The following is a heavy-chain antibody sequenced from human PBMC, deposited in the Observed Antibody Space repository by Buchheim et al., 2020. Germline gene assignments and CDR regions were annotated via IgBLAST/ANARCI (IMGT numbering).Heavy chain of an antibody. CDR2: MYTSGST. D-gene: IGHD3-3*01. V-gene: IGHV4-61*02. J-gene: IGHJ6*02. CDR1: GGSISSGSDY. Sequence: QVQLQESGPGLVKPSQTLSLTCTVSGGSISSGSDYWSWIRQPAGKGLEWIGHMYTSGSTHYNPSLKSRVTISVDTSRNQFSLKLTSVTAADTAVYYCARDWPIFGVLGYYAMDVWGQGTT. CDR3: ARDWPIFGVLGYYAMDV.